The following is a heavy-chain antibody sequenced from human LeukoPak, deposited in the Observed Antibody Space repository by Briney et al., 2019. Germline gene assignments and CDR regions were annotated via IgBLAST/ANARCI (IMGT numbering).Heavy chain of an antibody. CDR1: GFTFSSYG. V-gene: IGHV3-33*01. CDR2: IWYDGSNK. CDR3: AGAGSETQWRAFDF. J-gene: IGHJ4*02. D-gene: IGHD6-19*01. Sequence: GGSLRLSCAASGFTFSSYGMHWVRQAPGKGLEWVAVIWYDGSNKYYADSVKGRFTISRDNSKNTLYLQMNSLRAEDTAVYYCAGAGSETQWRAFDFWGQGALVTVFS.